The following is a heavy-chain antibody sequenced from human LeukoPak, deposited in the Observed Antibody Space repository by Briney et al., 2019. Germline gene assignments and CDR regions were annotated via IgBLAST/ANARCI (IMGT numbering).Heavy chain of an antibody. CDR1: GGSISSSNW. D-gene: IGHD4-11*01. CDR2: IYHSGST. CDR3: AGEERTTVTTDAFDI. Sequence: PSGTLSLTCAVSGGSISSSNWWSWVRQPPGKGLEWIGEIYHSGSTNYNPSLKSRVTISVDKSKNQFSLKLSSVTAADTAVYYCAGEERTTVTTDAFDIWGQGTMVTVSS. V-gene: IGHV4-4*02. J-gene: IGHJ3*02.